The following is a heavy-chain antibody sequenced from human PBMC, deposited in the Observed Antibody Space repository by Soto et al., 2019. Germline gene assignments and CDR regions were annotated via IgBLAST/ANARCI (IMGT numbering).Heavy chain of an antibody. Sequence: GALSLSGAASVVTFSSYAMSWVRQAAGKGLEWVSAISGSGGSTYYAAPVKGRFTISSDNSKNTPYLQMNSLRAADTAVYYCVKPYYYDSSGSLDAFDIWGQGTMVTVSS. CDR3: VKPYYYDSSGSLDAFDI. D-gene: IGHD3-22*01. CDR2: ISGSGGST. J-gene: IGHJ3*02. V-gene: IGHV3-23*01. CDR1: VVTFSSYA.